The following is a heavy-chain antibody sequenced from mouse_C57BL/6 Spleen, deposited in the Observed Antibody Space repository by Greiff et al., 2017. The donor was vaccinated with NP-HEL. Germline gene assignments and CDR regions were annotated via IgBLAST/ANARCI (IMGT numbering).Heavy chain of an antibody. J-gene: IGHJ2*01. D-gene: IGHD1-1*01. CDR2: ISDGGSYT. Sequence: EVKVVESGGGLVKPGGSLKLSCAASGFTFSSYAMSWVRQTPEKRLEWVATISDGGSYTYYPDNVKGRFTISRDNAKNNLYLQMSHLKSEDTAMYYCARDQNYGSSWGYFDYWGQGTTLTVSS. CDR3: ARDQNYGSSWGYFDY. CDR1: GFTFSSYA. V-gene: IGHV5-4*01.